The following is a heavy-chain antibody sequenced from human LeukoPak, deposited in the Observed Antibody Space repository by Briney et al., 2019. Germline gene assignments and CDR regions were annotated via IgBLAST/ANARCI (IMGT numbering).Heavy chain of an antibody. J-gene: IGHJ4*02. V-gene: IGHV1-24*01. CDR1: GYTLTEIS. CDR2: FNPEDVET. D-gene: IGHD4-17*01. CDR3: ATEIVGYGDVHYFDS. Sequence: ASVKVSSTVSGYTLTEISMHWVRQAPGQGLEWMGGFNPEDVETIYARSFQGRLTVTEDTSTDTAYMELSSLRAEDTAMYYCATEIVGYGDVHYFDSWGQGTLVTVSS.